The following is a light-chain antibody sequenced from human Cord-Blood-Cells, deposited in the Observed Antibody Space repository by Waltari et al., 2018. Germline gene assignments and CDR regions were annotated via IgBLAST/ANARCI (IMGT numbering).Light chain of an antibody. CDR1: SGHSSYI. CDR3: ETWDSNTRV. V-gene: IGLV4-60*03. J-gene: IGLJ1*01. Sequence: QPVLTQSSSASASLGSSVKLTCTLSSGHSSYIIAWHQQQPGKAPRYLMKLEGSGSYNKGSGVPDRFSVSSSGADRYLTISNLQSEDEADYYCETWDSNTRVFGTGTKVTVL. CDR2: LEGSGSY.